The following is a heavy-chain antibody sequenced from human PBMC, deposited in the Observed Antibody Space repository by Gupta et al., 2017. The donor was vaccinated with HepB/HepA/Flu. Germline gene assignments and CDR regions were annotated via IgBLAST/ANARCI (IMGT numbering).Heavy chain of an antibody. Sequence: QVQLVESGGGVVQPGRSLRLSCAASGFTFSTYAMHWVRQAPGKGLEWVAVISYDGSNKYYADSVKGRFTISRDNSKNTLYLQMNSLRAEDTAVYYCARAFTVTTHGFDYWGQGTLVTVSS. CDR3: ARAFTVTTHGFDY. V-gene: IGHV3-30-3*01. CDR1: GFTFSTYA. CDR2: ISYDGSNK. D-gene: IGHD4-11*01. J-gene: IGHJ4*02.